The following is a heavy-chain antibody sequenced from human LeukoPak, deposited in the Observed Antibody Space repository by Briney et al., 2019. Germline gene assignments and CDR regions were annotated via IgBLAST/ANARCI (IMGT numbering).Heavy chain of an antibody. CDR3: AKDRGGVDYYYGMDV. Sequence: GGSLRLSCAASGFTFSSYGMHWVRQAPGKGLEWVAVISYDGSNKYYADSVKGRFTISKDNSKNTLYLQMNSLRAEDTAVYYCAKDRGGVDYYYGMDVWGQGTTVTVSS. D-gene: IGHD3-10*01. J-gene: IGHJ6*02. V-gene: IGHV3-30*18. CDR1: GFTFSSYG. CDR2: ISYDGSNK.